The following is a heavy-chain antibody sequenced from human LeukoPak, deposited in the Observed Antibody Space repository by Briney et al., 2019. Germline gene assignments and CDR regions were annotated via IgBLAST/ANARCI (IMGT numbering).Heavy chain of an antibody. CDR3: ARQLYSNHAGYFDY. J-gene: IGHJ4*02. CDR1: GGSISSYY. V-gene: IGHV4-59*01. CDR2: IYYSGST. Sequence: TSSETLSLTCTVSGGSISSYYWSWIRQPPGKGLEWIGYIYYSGSTNYNPSLKSRVTISVDTSKNQFSLKLSSVTAADTAVYYCARQLYSNHAGYFDYWGQGTLVTVSS. D-gene: IGHD4-11*01.